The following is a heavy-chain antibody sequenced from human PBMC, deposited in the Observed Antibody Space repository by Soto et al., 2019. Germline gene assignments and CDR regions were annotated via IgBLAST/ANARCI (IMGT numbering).Heavy chain of an antibody. J-gene: IGHJ3*02. CDR2: ISAYNGNT. CDR3: ARDRIAVADAFAI. Sequence: QVQLVQSGAEVKKPGASVKVSCKASGYTFTSYGISWVRQAPGQVLAWMGWISAYNGNTNYAQKRQGRVTMTTDTSTSTADMELRSLRSDDTAVYYCARDRIAVADAFAIWGKGPMVTVSS. CDR1: GYTFTSYG. V-gene: IGHV1-18*01. D-gene: IGHD6-19*01.